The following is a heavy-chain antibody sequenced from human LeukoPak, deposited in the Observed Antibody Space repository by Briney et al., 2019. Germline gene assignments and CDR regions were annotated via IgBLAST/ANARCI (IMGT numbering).Heavy chain of an antibody. V-gene: IGHV4-34*01. CDR1: DGSFIGDY. D-gene: IGHD3-16*01. J-gene: IGHJ4*02. CDR3: ARHGGFYFDS. CDR2: VYHSGSA. Sequence: PSETLSLTCGVYDGSFIGDYWSWIRQSPGMGLEWIGQVYHSGSANYNPSLRSRVTISIDTSKKQFSLKLNSVTATDTAVYYCARHGGFYFDSWGQGALVTVSS.